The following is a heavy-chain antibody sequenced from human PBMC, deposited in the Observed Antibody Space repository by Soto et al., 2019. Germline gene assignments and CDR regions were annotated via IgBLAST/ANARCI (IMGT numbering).Heavy chain of an antibody. J-gene: IGHJ6*02. CDR2: IYYSGST. Sequence: PSETLSLTCTVSGGSISSGGYYWSWIRQQPGKDLEWIGNIYYSGSTYYNPSLKSRVTISVDTSKNQFSLKLSSVTAADTAVYYCARERAGTMVRGVITYNYYYYGMDVWGQGTTVTVSS. D-gene: IGHD3-10*01. CDR1: GGSISSGGYY. V-gene: IGHV4-31*03. CDR3: ARERAGTMVRGVITYNYYYYGMDV.